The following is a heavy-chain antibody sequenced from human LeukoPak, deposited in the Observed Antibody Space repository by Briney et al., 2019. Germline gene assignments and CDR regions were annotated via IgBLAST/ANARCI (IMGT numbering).Heavy chain of an antibody. V-gene: IGHV3-53*01. CDR2: IYSGGST. CDR1: GFTVSSNY. Sequence: GGSLRLSCAASGFTVSSNYMNWGRQAPGKGLEWVSVIYSGGSTYYADSVRGRFTISRDNSKNTLYLQMNSLRAEDTAVYYCARAPREDYYDSSGYFKEEYFQHWGQGTLVTVSS. D-gene: IGHD3-22*01. CDR3: ARAPREDYYDSSGYFKEEYFQH. J-gene: IGHJ1*01.